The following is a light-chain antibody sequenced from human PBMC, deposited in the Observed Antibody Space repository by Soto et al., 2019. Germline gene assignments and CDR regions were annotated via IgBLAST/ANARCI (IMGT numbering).Light chain of an antibody. J-gene: IGKJ1*01. CDR3: QQYNNWPPGT. V-gene: IGKV3D-15*01. Sequence: EIVLTQSPGTLPLSPVQRATLSCRASQRLSASDIAWYQQKPGQAPKFLIYGVSSRATGIPDRFSGSGSGTEFTLTISGLQSEDFAVYYCQQYNNWPPGTFGQGTKVDI. CDR1: QRLSASD. CDR2: GVS.